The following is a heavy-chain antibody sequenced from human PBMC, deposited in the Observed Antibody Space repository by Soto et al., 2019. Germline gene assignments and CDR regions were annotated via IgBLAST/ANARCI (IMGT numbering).Heavy chain of an antibody. Sequence: QITLKESGPTLVKPTQTLTLTCTFSGFSLSTNGVGVGWVRQPPGKALEWLALVYWNDDRRYSPSLKSRLTVNKDTSHNQVVLTMTNMDPVDTATYFCAHYTVTHPLKYGMDVWGQGTTVTVSS. V-gene: IGHV2-5*01. D-gene: IGHD4-4*01. CDR1: GFSLSTNGVG. CDR3: AHYTVTHPLKYGMDV. J-gene: IGHJ6*02. CDR2: VYWNDDR.